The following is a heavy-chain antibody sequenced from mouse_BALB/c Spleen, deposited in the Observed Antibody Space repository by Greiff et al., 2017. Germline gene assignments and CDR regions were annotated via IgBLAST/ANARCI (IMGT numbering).Heavy chain of an antibody. Sequence: QVQLQQSGPELVRPGVSVKISCKGSSYTFTDYAMHWVKQSHAKSLEWIGVISTYYGNTNYNQKFKGKATMTVDKSSSTAYMELARLTSEDSAVYYCASGGLDYGSSYNYAMDYWGQGTSVTVSS. CDR3: ASGGLDYGSSYNYAMDY. CDR1: SYTFTDYA. V-gene: IGHV1-67*01. CDR2: ISTYYGNT. D-gene: IGHD1-1*01. J-gene: IGHJ4*01.